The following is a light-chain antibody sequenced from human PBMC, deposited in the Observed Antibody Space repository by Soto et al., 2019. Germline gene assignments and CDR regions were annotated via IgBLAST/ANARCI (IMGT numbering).Light chain of an antibody. J-gene: IGLJ1*01. Sequence: QSALTQPASVSGSPGQSITISCTGTSSDVGGYNYVSWYQQHPGKAPKLMIYEVSNRPSGVSKRFSGSKSGNTASLTISGLQAEDEADYYSSSYTSSSIDYVFGTGTKLTVL. V-gene: IGLV2-14*01. CDR2: EVS. CDR1: SSDVGGYNY. CDR3: SSYTSSSIDYV.